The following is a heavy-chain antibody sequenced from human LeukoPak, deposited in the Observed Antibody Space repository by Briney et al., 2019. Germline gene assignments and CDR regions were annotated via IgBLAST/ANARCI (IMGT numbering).Heavy chain of an antibody. J-gene: IGHJ4*02. V-gene: IGHV4-39*01. Sequence: SETLSLTCTVSAGSVRTTRYYWAWIRQSPGKGLEWIGSISYFGSAYYRPSLQSRATISMDSSKTQISLTLSSVTATDTALYYCATHDEGSFFESWGQGALVTVS. CDR1: AGSVRTTRYY. CDR3: ATHDEGSFFES. D-gene: IGHD3-3*02. CDR2: ISYFGSA.